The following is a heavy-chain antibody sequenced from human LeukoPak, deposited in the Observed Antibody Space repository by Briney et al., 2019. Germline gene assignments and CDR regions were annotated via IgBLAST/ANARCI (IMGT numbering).Heavy chain of an antibody. V-gene: IGHV3-33*01. CDR1: GFTFSSYG. Sequence: GGSLRLSCAASGFTFSSYGMHWVRQAPGKGLEWVAVIWCDGSNKYYADSVKGRFTISRDNSKNTLYLQMNSLRAEDTAVYYCARDKEAVAVYYFDFWGQGTLVTVSP. D-gene: IGHD6-19*01. CDR2: IWCDGSNK. J-gene: IGHJ4*02. CDR3: ARDKEAVAVYYFDF.